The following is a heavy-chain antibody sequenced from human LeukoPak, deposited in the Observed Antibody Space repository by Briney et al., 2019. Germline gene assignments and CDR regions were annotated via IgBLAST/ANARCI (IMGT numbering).Heavy chain of an antibody. J-gene: IGHJ4*02. CDR3: VKELWGGYYYGSGSTHFDY. D-gene: IGHD3-10*01. V-gene: IGHV3-64D*06. Sequence: PGGSLRLFCSASGFTFSSYAMHWVRQAPGKGLEYVSAFSSNGGSTYYADSVKGRFTISRDNSKNTLYLQMCRLRAEDTAVYYCVKELWGGYYYGSGSTHFDYWGQGTLVTVSS. CDR1: GFTFSSYA. CDR2: FSSNGGST.